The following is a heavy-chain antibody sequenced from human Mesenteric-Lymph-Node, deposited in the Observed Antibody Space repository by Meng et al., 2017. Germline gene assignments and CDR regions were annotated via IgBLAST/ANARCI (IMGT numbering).Heavy chain of an antibody. Sequence: QVQLQQWGAGLLKPSETLSLTCAVSGGSFSVYYWSWIRQPPGKGLEWIGEINHSGSTNYNPSLKSRVTISVDTSKNQFSLKLSSVTAADTAVYYCARGRGYGDYGSLYWGQGTLVTVSS. J-gene: IGHJ4*02. D-gene: IGHD4-17*01. V-gene: IGHV4-34*01. CDR3: ARGRGYGDYGSLY. CDR1: GGSFSVYY. CDR2: INHSGST.